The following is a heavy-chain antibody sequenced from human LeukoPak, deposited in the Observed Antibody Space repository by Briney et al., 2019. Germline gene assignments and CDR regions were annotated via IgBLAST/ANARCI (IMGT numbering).Heavy chain of an antibody. D-gene: IGHD3-22*01. CDR1: GGSVSSDNSY. Sequence: SGTLSLTCTVSGGSVSSDNSYWNWIRQPAGKGLEWIGRIYADGSSTYNPSLKSRVTISVDSSKNQFSLRLSSMTAADTAVYYCARGYYYHRWGQEPWSLSPQ. CDR3: ARGYYYHR. J-gene: IGHJ4*02. V-gene: IGHV4-61*02. CDR2: IYADGSS.